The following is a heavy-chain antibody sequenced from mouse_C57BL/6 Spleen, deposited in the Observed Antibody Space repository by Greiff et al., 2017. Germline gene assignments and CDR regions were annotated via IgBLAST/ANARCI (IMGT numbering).Heavy chain of an antibody. Sequence: EVQLQPSGPELVKPGASVKIPCKASGYTFTDYNMDWVKQSPGKSLEWIGDISPNNGGTIYNQKFKGKATLTVDKSSSTAYMELRSLTSEDTAVYYCARTLLRNVAMDYWGQGTSVTVSS. J-gene: IGHJ4*01. D-gene: IGHD1-1*01. CDR2: ISPNNGGT. CDR1: GYTFTDYN. V-gene: IGHV1-18*01. CDR3: ARTLLRNVAMDY.